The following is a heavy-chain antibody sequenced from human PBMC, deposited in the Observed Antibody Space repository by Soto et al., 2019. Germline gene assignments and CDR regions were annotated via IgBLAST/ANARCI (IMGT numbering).Heavy chain of an antibody. CDR1: GFTFSGSW. CDR3: ARGRVASSD. D-gene: IGHD2-15*01. J-gene: IGHJ4*02. Sequence: EVQLVESGGGLVQPGESLRLSCASSGFTFSGSWMTWVRQAPGKGLEWVASVKGDGSEENYADAVKGRFTISRDNAKNSVSLQMNSLRVEDTAVNYCARGRVASSDWGQGTLVTVSS. CDR2: VKGDGSEE. V-gene: IGHV3-7*03.